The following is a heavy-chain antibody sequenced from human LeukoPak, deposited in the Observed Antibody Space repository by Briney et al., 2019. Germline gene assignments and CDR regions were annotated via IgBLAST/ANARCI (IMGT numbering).Heavy chain of an antibody. Sequence: GGSLRLSCAASGFTFSSYWMNWVRQAPGKGLVWVSRIASDGSSTTYADSVKGRFSISRDNAKNTLYLQMNSLRVEDTAVYYCAKDPYDSSGYYYIPFDYWGQGTLVTVSS. V-gene: IGHV3-74*01. D-gene: IGHD3-22*01. CDR3: AKDPYDSSGYYYIPFDY. J-gene: IGHJ4*02. CDR1: GFTFSSYW. CDR2: IASDGSST.